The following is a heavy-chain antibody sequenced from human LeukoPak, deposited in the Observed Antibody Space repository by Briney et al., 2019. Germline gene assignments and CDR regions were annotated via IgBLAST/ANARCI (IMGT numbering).Heavy chain of an antibody. J-gene: IGHJ1*01. V-gene: IGHV1-18*01. CDR2: ISAYNGNT. CDR1: GYTFTSYG. D-gene: IGHD3-22*01. Sequence: EASVKVSCKASGYTFTSYGISWVRQAPGQGLEWMGWISAYNGNTNYAQKLQGRVTMTTGTSTSTAYMELRSLRSDDTAVYYCARDDGYYYDSSGYSYFQHWGQGTLVTVSS. CDR3: ARDDGYYYDSSGYSYFQH.